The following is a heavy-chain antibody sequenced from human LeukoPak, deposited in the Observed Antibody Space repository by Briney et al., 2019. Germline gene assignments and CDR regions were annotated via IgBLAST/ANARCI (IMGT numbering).Heavy chain of an antibody. D-gene: IGHD1-20*01. CDR1: GGSISSFY. CDR2: IYYSGST. J-gene: IGHJ3*02. Sequence: SETLSLTCTVSGGSISSFYWNWIRQPPGKGLEWIGSIYYSGSTNYNPSLKSRVTISVDTSKNQFSLKLSSVTAADTAVYYCAREWDNWNAGAFDIWGQGTMVTVSS. V-gene: IGHV4-59*12. CDR3: AREWDNWNAGAFDI.